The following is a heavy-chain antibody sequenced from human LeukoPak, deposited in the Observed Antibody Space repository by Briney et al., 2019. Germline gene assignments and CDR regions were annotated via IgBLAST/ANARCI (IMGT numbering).Heavy chain of an antibody. CDR1: GFTFGSYG. V-gene: IGHV3-33*01. D-gene: IGHD5-18*01. CDR2: IWYDGSNK. Sequence: GGSLRLSCAASGFTFGSYGMHWVRQAPGKGLEWVAVIWYDGSNKYYADSVKGRFTISRDNSKNTLYLQMNSLRAEDTAVYYCSYSYGPVYGMDVWGQGTTVTVSS. CDR3: SYSYGPVYGMDV. J-gene: IGHJ6*02.